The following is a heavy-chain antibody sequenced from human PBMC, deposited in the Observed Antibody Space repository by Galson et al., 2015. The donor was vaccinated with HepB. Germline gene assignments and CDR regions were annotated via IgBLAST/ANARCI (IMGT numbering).Heavy chain of an antibody. CDR1: GHNFSSYA. V-gene: IGHV3-23*01. CDR2: ISGSGGST. CDR3: ARVHKPASTVDELDY. J-gene: IGHJ4*02. D-gene: IGHD4-17*01. Sequence: SLRLSCAASGHNFSSYAMSWVRQAPGKGLEWVSDISGSGGSTYYADSVKGRFTISRDNSKKTLYLQMNSLRAEDTAVYYCARVHKPASTVDELDYWGQGTLVTVSS.